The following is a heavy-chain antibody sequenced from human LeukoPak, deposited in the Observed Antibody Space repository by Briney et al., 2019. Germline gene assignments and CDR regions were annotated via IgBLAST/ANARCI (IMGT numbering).Heavy chain of an antibody. V-gene: IGHV3-13*01. D-gene: IGHD3-3*01. CDR2: IGTAGDT. CDR1: GFTFSSYD. CDR3: ARAHYDFWSGYYYFDY. Sequence: GSLRLSCAASGFTFSSYDMHWVRQATGKGLEWVSAIGTAGDTYYPGSVKGRFTISRENAKNSLYLQMNSLRAGDTAVYYCARAHYDFWSGYYYFDYWGQGTLVTVSS. J-gene: IGHJ4*02.